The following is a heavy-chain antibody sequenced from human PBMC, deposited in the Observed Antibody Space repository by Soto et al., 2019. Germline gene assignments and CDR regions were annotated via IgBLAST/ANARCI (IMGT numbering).Heavy chain of an antibody. J-gene: IGHJ4*01. Sequence: GGSLRLSCAASGFTLSDYYMSWIRQAPGKGLEWVSYISSSGSTIHYADSVKGRFTISRDNAKNSLYLQMNSLRAEDTAVYYCARERPKYSSSNTIDYWGHGTLVTVSS. CDR1: GFTLSDYY. V-gene: IGHV3-11*01. CDR3: ARERPKYSSSNTIDY. D-gene: IGHD6-6*01. CDR2: ISSSGSTI.